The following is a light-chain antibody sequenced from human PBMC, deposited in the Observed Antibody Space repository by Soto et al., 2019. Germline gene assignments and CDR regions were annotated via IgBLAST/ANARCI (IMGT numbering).Light chain of an antibody. Sequence: EIVLTQSPGTLSLSPGERATLSCRASQSVSSNYLAWYQQKPGQAPRLLIYGASSRATGIPDRFSGSGSGTDFTLTISSLEPEDLAVSPCQHYGRSAYTFGQGTTLEIK. V-gene: IGKV3-20*01. CDR2: GAS. CDR3: QHYGRSAYT. CDR1: QSVSSNY. J-gene: IGKJ2*01.